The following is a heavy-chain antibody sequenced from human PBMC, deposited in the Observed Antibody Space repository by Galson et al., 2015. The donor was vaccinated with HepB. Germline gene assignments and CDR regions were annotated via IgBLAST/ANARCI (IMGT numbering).Heavy chain of an antibody. J-gene: IGHJ4*02. Sequence: ETLSLTCTVSGGSISSSSYYWGWIRQPPGKGLEWIGSIYYSGSTHYNPSPKSRVTISVDTSKNQFSLKLSSVTAADTAVYYCARRGQWLGHYYFDYWGQGTLVTVSS. V-gene: IGHV4-39*01. CDR2: IYYSGST. D-gene: IGHD6-19*01. CDR3: ARRGQWLGHYYFDY. CDR1: GGSISSSSYY.